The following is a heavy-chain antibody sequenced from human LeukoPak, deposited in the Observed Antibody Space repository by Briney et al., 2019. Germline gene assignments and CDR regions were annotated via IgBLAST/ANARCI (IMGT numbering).Heavy chain of an antibody. D-gene: IGHD3-3*01. CDR1: GYTFTSYG. J-gene: IGHJ5*02. CDR2: ISAYNGNT. Sequence: GASLKVSCKASGYTFTSYGISWVRQAPGQGLEWMGWISAYNGNTNYAQKLQGRVTMTTDTSTSTAYMELRSLRSDDTAVYCCARYLDYDFWSGNWFDPWGQGTLVTVSS. V-gene: IGHV1-18*01. CDR3: ARYLDYDFWSGNWFDP.